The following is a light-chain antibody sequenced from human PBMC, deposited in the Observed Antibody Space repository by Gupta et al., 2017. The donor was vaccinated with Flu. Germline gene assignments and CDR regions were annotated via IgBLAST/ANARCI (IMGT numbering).Light chain of an antibody. CDR2: DAS. CDR3: QQRKNWTLT. J-gene: IGKJ4*01. CDR1: QSVSSY. Sequence: EIVLTQSPATLSLSPGERATLTCRASQSVSSYLAWYQQKRGQAPRLLIYDASNRATGIPARFSGSGSGTDFTLTISSLEPEDVAVYHCQQRKNWTLTFGGGTKVEIK. V-gene: IGKV3-11*01.